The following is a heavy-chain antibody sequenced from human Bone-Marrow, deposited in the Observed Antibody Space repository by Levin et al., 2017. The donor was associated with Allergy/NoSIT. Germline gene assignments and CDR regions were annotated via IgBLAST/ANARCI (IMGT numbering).Heavy chain of an antibody. V-gene: IGHV3-23*01. CDR3: AREDNWNYDY. D-gene: IGHD1-7*01. CDR1: GFTFSRYA. Sequence: GGSLRLSCAASGFTFSRYAMAWVRQAPGQGLEWVSGMSGSGGRTVYADSVKGRFTISRDNSKNIMYLQMNSLKCEDTALYYCAREDNWNYDYWGQRTLVTVSS. CDR2: MSGSGGRT. J-gene: IGHJ4*02.